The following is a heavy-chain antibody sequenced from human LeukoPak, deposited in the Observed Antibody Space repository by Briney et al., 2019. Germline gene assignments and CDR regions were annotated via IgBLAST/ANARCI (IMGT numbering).Heavy chain of an antibody. D-gene: IGHD3-10*01. J-gene: IGHJ5*02. CDR2: IFYSGSA. CDR3: ARRGGYYGSGRTYWFDP. V-gene: IGHV4-39*01. CDR1: GGSISDSSYY. Sequence: SETLSLTCTVSGGSISDSSYYWGWIRQPPGKGLDWIGTIFYSGSAYYSPSLKSRVTMFVDTSKNQFSLKLSSVTAADTAVYYCARRGGYYGSGRTYWFDPWGLGTLVTVSS.